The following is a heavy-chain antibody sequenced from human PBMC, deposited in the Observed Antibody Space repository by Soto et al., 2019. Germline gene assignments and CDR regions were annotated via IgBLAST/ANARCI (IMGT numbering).Heavy chain of an antibody. CDR1: GFNFNRFA. CDR3: ARDPSTPYWRVPEDH. V-gene: IGHV3-30*09. J-gene: IGHJ4*02. CDR2: ISYDGNNE. Sequence: QVQMVESGGGLVQPGRSLRLTCTASGFNFNRFAIHWVRQAPGKGLEWVAVISYDGNNEYVAVPLRDRFAISRDNYQNTVFLQIDDVRVEDTARYYCARDPSTPYWRVPEDHWGQGSLVIVSS. D-gene: IGHD2-2*01.